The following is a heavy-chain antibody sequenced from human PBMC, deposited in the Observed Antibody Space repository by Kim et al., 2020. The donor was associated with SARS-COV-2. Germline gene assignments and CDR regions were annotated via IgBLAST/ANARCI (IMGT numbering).Heavy chain of an antibody. J-gene: IGHJ6*02. V-gene: IGHV4-34*01. Sequence: RRVTISVDTSKNQFALKLSSVTAADTAVYYCARGPYDLWSGYLPYYGMDVWGQGTTVTVSS. D-gene: IGHD3-3*01. CDR3: ARGPYDLWSGYLPYYGMDV.